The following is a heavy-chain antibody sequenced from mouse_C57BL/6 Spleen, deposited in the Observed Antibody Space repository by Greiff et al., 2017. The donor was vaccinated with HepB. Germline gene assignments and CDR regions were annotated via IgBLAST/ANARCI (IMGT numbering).Heavy chain of an antibody. CDR3: ARDGLGAY. CDR2: INPNNGGT. Sequence: VQLQQSGPELVKPGASVKISCKASGYTFTDYYMNWVKQSHGKSLEWIGDINPNNGGTSYNQKFKGKATLTVGKSSSTAYMELRSLTSEDSAVYYCARDGLGAYWGQGTLVTVSA. V-gene: IGHV1-26*01. D-gene: IGHD2-3*01. CDR1: GYTFTDYY. J-gene: IGHJ3*01.